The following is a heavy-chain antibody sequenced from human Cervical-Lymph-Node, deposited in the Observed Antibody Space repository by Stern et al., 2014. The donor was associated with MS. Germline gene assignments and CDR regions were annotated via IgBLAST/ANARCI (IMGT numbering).Heavy chain of an antibody. CDR1: GFSLSNSG. V-gene: IGHV3-30*03. J-gene: IGHJ6*02. CDR2: MSFVGGNK. Sequence: QDQLVQSGGGVVQPGRSLTLSCAASGFSLSNSGMHWVRQAPGKGLEWVAVMSFVGGNKKYGDSVKGRFSISRDMANNTLFLQMNSLSPEDTAVYYCMGVGDAMHVWGQGTTVIVSS. CDR3: MGVGDAMHV.